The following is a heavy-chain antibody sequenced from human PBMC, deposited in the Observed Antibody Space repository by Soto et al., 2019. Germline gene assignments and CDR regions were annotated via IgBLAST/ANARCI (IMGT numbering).Heavy chain of an antibody. J-gene: IGHJ5*02. CDR3: ARDRTMFGDTAMVSWFDP. V-gene: IGHV1-69*01. D-gene: IGHD5-18*01. CDR1: GGTFSSYA. Sequence: QVQLVQSGAEVKKPGSSVKVSCKASGGTFSSYAISWVRQAPGQGLEWMGGIIPIFGTANYAQKFQGRVTITADESTSTAYMELSSLRSEYTAVYYCARDRTMFGDTAMVSWFDPWGQGTLVTVSS. CDR2: IIPIFGTA.